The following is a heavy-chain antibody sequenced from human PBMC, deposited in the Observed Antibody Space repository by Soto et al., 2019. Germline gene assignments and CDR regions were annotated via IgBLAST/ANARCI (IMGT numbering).Heavy chain of an antibody. CDR1: GFSLSNARMG. J-gene: IGHJ4*02. CDR2: IFSNDEK. Sequence: QVTLKESGPVLVKPTETLTLTCTVSGFSLSNARMGVSWIRQPPGKALEWLAHIFSNDEKSYSTSLKSRLTISNDTSKSQVVLTMTNMDPVDTATYSCARTPPEYLGWDYWGQGTLVTVSS. D-gene: IGHD6-6*01. CDR3: ARTPPEYLGWDY. V-gene: IGHV2-26*01.